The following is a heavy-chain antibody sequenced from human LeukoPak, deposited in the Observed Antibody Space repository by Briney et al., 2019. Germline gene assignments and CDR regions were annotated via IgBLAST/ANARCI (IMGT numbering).Heavy chain of an antibody. Sequence: ASVKVSCKVSGYTLAELSMHWVRQAPGQGLEWMGWINPNSGGTNYAQKFQGRVTMTRDTSISTAYMELSRLRSDDTAVYYCARADDGGGSGGCDYWGQGTLVTVPS. CDR2: INPNSGGT. CDR1: GYTLAELS. J-gene: IGHJ4*02. V-gene: IGHV1-2*02. D-gene: IGHD4-23*01. CDR3: ARADDGGGSGGCDY.